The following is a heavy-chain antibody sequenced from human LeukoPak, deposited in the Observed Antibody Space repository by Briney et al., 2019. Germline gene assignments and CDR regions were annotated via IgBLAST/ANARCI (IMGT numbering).Heavy chain of an antibody. CDR1: GYTFSTFA. V-gene: IGHV1-18*04. J-gene: IGHJ6*02. Sequence: ASVKVSCKASGYTFSTFAMNWVRQAPGQGLEWMGWISAYNGNTNYAQKLQGRVTMTTDTSTSTAYMELRSLRSDDTAVYYCARVEGVADYGMDVWGQGTTVTVSS. CDR2: ISAYNGNT. CDR3: ARVEGVADYGMDV. D-gene: IGHD2-15*01.